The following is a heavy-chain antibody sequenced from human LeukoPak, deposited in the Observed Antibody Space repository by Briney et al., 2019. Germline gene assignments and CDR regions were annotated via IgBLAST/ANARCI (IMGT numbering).Heavy chain of an antibody. CDR2: IYPSGGST. J-gene: IGHJ4*02. V-gene: IGHV1-46*01. CDR3: AKLAAAGTAHYYFDY. CDR1: GYTFTSYH. Sequence: ASVKVSCKASGYTFTSYHMHWVRQAPGQGLEIMGIIYPSGGSTTYAQKFQGRVTMTRDTSTSTVYMELSSLRSEDTAVYFCAKLAAAGTAHYYFDYWGQGTLVTVSS. D-gene: IGHD6-13*01.